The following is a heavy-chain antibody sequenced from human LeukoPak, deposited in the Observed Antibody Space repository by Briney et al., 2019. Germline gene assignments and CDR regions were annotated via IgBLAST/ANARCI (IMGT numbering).Heavy chain of an antibody. D-gene: IGHD3-10*01. CDR1: GFTFSSYA. V-gene: IGHV3-23*01. CDR3: AKDEGVASGSYFDY. CDR2: ISGSGGST. Sequence: GGSLRLSCAASGFTFSSYAMSWVRQAPGKGLEWVPAISGSGGSTYYADSVKGRFTISRDNSKNTLYLQMNSLRAEDTAVYYCAKDEGVASGSYFDYWGQGTLVTVSS. J-gene: IGHJ4*02.